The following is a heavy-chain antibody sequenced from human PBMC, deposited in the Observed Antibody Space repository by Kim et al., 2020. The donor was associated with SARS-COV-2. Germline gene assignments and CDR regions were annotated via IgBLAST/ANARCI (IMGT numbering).Heavy chain of an antibody. CDR2: IYYSGST. CDR3: ARSDYYDSSGYVVRSYYFDY. V-gene: IGHV4-31*03. D-gene: IGHD3-22*01. J-gene: IGHJ4*02. Sequence: SETLSLTCTVSGGSISSGGYYWSWIRQHPGKGLEWIGYIYYSGSTYYNPSLKSRVTISVDTSKNQFSLKLSSVTAADTAVYYCARSDYYDSSGYVVRSYYFDYWGQGTLVTVSS. CDR1: GGSISSGGYY.